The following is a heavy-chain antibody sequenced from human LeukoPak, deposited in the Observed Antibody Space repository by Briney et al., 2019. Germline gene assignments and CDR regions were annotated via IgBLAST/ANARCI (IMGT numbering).Heavy chain of an antibody. CDR1: GYTFTSYA. J-gene: IGHJ5*02. CDR2: INPSGGST. D-gene: IGHD6-13*01. Sequence: ASVKVSCKASGYTFTSYAMNWVRQAPGQGLEWMGIINPSGGSTSYAQKFQGRVTMTRDTSTSTVYMELSSLRSEDTAVYYCARVNSSSWYANWFDPWGQGTLVTVSS. V-gene: IGHV1-46*01. CDR3: ARVNSSSWYANWFDP.